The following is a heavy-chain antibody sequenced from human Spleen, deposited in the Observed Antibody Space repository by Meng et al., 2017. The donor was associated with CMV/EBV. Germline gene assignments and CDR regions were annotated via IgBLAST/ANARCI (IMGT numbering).Heavy chain of an antibody. V-gene: IGHV3-11*01. CDR3: ARGGRITIFGVVKQGADY. J-gene: IGHJ4*02. Sequence: GGSLRLSCAASGFTFSDYYMSWIRQAPGKGLEWVSYISSSGSTIYYADSVKGRFTISRDNAKNSLYLQMNSLRAEDTAVYYCARGGRITIFGVVKQGADYWGQGTLVTVSS. CDR1: GFTFSDYY. D-gene: IGHD3-3*01. CDR2: ISSSGSTI.